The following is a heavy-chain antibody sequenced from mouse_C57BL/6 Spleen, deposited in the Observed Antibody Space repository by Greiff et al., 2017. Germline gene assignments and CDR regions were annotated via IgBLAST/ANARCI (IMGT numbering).Heavy chain of an antibody. V-gene: IGHV1-81*01. Sequence: QVQLQQSGAELARPGASVKLSCKASGYTFTSYGISWVKQRTGQGLEWIGEIYPRSGNTYYNEKFKGKATLTADKSSSTASMELRSLTSEDSAVYFCASKSRSMVTTAWFAYWGQGTLVTVSA. CDR3: ASKSRSMVTTAWFAY. CDR1: GYTFTSYG. D-gene: IGHD2-2*01. CDR2: IYPRSGNT. J-gene: IGHJ3*01.